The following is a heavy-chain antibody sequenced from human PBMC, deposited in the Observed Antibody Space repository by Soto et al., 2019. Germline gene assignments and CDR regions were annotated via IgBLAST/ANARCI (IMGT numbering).Heavy chain of an antibody. V-gene: IGHV1-69*06. CDR3: ARDPRTGSLYYYYGMDV. J-gene: IGHJ6*02. CDR1: GGTFSSYA. D-gene: IGHD1-1*01. Sequence: SVKVSCKASGGTFSSYAISWARQAPGQGLEWMGGIIPIFGTANYAQKFQGRVTITADKSTSTAYMELSSLRSEDTAVYYCARDPRTGSLYYYYGMDVWGQGTTVTVSS. CDR2: IIPIFGTA.